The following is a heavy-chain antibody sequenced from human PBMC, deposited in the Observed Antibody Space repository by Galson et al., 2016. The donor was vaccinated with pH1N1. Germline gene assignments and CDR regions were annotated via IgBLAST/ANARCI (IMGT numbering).Heavy chain of an antibody. Sequence: SLRLSCAASGFSVSRHYMNWVRQAPGKGLEWVSVIYAGGTTKYADSMEGRFTISRDTSKNILYLHVNSVRVADTAVFFCAREPAESGHLAFDMWGQGTKGIVSS. J-gene: IGHJ3*02. D-gene: IGHD1-14*01. CDR1: GFSVSRHY. CDR2: IYAGGTT. CDR3: AREPAESGHLAFDM. V-gene: IGHV3-66*02.